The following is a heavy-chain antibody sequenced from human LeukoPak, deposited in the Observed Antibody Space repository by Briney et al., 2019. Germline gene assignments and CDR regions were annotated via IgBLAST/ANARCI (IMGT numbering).Heavy chain of an antibody. CDR3: ARQVHSGYDWRGHFDY. D-gene: IGHD5-12*01. Sequence: SSETLSLTCTVSGGSISSSSYYWGWIRQPPGKGLEWIGSIYYSGSTHYNPSLKSRVTISVDTSKNQFSLKLSSVTAADTAVYYCARQVHSGYDWRGHFDYWGQGTLVTVSS. CDR2: IYYSGST. J-gene: IGHJ4*02. V-gene: IGHV4-39*01. CDR1: GGSISSSSYY.